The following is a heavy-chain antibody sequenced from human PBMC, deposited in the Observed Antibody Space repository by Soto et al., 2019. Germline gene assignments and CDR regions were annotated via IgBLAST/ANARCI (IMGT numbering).Heavy chain of an antibody. Sequence: EVQLLESGGGLVQPGGSLRLSCAASGFTFSNYAMTWVRQAPGKGLEWVSAISGTGGRTYYAVSVKGRFTFSRDNSKNTLYLQMNSLRAEDTAVYYCAKVANYDYIWGSHFDYWGQGTLVTVSS. V-gene: IGHV3-23*01. CDR3: AKVANYDYIWGSHFDY. CDR1: GFTFSNYA. CDR2: ISGTGGRT. D-gene: IGHD3-16*01. J-gene: IGHJ4*02.